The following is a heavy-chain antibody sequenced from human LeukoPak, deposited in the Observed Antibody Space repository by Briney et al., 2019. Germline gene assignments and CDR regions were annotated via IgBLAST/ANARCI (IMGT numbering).Heavy chain of an antibody. CDR3: ARQGATTYYDYVWGNYRYNWFDP. J-gene: IGHJ5*02. CDR2: IYPGDSDT. V-gene: IGHV5-51*01. Sequence: GGSLKISCKGSGYSFTSYWIGWVRQMPGKGLEWMGIIYPGDSDTRYSPSFQGQVTISADKSISTAYLQWSSLKASDTAMYYCARQGATTYYDYVWGNYRYNWFDPWGQGTLVTVSS. D-gene: IGHD3-16*02. CDR1: GYSFTSYW.